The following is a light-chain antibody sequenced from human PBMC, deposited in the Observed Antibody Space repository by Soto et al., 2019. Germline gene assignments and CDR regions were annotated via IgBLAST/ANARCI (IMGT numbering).Light chain of an antibody. Sequence: EMVLTQSPATLSLSPGESATLSCWASQSIISNFLAWYQQRRGQPPRLLIYDSSRRASGIPARFTGSGSGTAFTLTISRVEPEDSAVYYCQQTFHSPRTFGQGTRLEI. CDR2: DSS. J-gene: IGKJ2*01. V-gene: IGKV3-20*01. CDR1: QSIISNF. CDR3: QQTFHSPRT.